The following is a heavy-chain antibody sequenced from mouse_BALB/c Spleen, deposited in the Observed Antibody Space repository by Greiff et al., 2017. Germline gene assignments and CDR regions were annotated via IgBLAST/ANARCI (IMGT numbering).Heavy chain of an antibody. V-gene: IGHV7-3*02. CDR3: ARAIAPLTGGIAY. Sequence: EVKLVESGGGLVQPGGSLRLSCATSGFTFTDYYMSWVRQPPGKALEWLGFIRNKANGYTTEYSASVKGRFTISRDNSQSILYLQMNTLRAEDSATYYCARAIAPLTGGIAYWGQGTLVTVSA. D-gene: IGHD1-1*02. J-gene: IGHJ3*01. CDR2: IRNKANGYTT. CDR1: GFTFTDYY.